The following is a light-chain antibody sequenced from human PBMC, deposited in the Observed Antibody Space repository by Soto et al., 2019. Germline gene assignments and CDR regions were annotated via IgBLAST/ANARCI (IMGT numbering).Light chain of an antibody. Sequence: QSVLTQPASVSGSPGQSITVSCTGTSSVVGSYNLVPWYQQHTSQAPTLTIYEGSKWPPGVSNRCSGSKSGNTAPLTISGLQAEDEADYSCSSYTSSSTDVFGTGTKVTVL. CDR2: EGS. CDR3: SSYTSSSTDV. V-gene: IGLV2-14*02. J-gene: IGLJ1*01. CDR1: SSVVGSYNL.